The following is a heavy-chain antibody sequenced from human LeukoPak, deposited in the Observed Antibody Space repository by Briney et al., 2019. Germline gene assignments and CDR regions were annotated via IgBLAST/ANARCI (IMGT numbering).Heavy chain of an antibody. CDR1: GFTFSSYW. D-gene: IGHD2-2*01. V-gene: IGHV3-74*01. CDR2: IKSDGRST. CDR3: VKEGVVCSSTSCYLVAFDV. Sequence: GGSLRLSCGASGFTFSSYWMHWVRQAPGQGLVWVARIKSDGRSTAYADSVKGRFTSSRDSAKNTLSLQMNSLRAEDTAMYFCVKEGVVCSSTSCYLVAFDVWGQGTMVTVSS. J-gene: IGHJ3*01.